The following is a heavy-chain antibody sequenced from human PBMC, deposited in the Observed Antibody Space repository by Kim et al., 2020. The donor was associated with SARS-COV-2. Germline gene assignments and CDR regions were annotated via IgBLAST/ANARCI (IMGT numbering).Heavy chain of an antibody. V-gene: IGHV5-51*01. CDR1: GYNFANHW. CDR2: IYPGDSQT. CDR3: ARHLPTPLYFALDV. Sequence: GESLKISCTGSGYNFANHWISWVRQVPGKGLEWMGIIYPGDSQTTYSPAFQGQVTILSDKSIRAAYVQLNSLKASDTAIYYCARHLPTPLYFALDVWGQGTTVSVSS. D-gene: IGHD2-8*01. J-gene: IGHJ6*02.